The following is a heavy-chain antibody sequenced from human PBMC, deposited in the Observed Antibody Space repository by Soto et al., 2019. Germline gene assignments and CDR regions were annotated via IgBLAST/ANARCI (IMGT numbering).Heavy chain of an antibody. D-gene: IGHD1-20*01. CDR1: GGSISSYY. J-gene: IGHJ3*02. CDR2: IYYSGST. CDR3: ARHIIRKYGSDAFDI. Sequence: PSETLSLTCTVSGGSISSYYWSWIRQPPGKGLEWIGYIYYSGSTNYNPSLKSRVTISVDTSKNQFSLKLSSVTAADTAVYYCARHIIRKYGSDAFDIWGQGTMVTVSS. V-gene: IGHV4-59*08.